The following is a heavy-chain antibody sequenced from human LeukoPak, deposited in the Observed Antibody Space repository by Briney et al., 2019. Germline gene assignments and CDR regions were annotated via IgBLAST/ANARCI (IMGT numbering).Heavy chain of an antibody. CDR1: GFTFSSYG. V-gene: IGHV3-33*01. D-gene: IGHD3-16*01. CDR2: IWYDGSNK. CDR3: AGAMITFGEIDY. J-gene: IGHJ4*02. Sequence: GGSLRLSCAASGFTFSSYGMHWVRQAPGKGLEWVAVIWYDGSNKYYADSVKGRFTISRDNSKNTLYLQMNSLRAEDTAVYYYAGAMITFGEIDYWGQGTLVTVSS.